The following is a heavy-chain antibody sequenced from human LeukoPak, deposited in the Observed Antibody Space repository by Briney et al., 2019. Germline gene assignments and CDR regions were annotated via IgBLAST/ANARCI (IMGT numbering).Heavy chain of an antibody. CDR1: GFTFSTYA. Sequence: GRSLRLSCAASGFTFSTYAIHWVRQAPGKGLEWVAVISSDGSNKYYADSVKGRFTISRDNSKNTLYLQMNSLRAEDTAVYYCAKVGGYYYDSSGYALWGQGTMVTVSS. CDR2: ISSDGSNK. V-gene: IGHV3-30*04. J-gene: IGHJ3*01. CDR3: AKVGGYYYDSSGYAL. D-gene: IGHD3-22*01.